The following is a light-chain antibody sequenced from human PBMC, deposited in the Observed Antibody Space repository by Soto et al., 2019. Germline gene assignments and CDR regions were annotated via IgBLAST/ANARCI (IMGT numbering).Light chain of an antibody. V-gene: IGLV1-51*02. J-gene: IGLJ3*02. Sequence: QSVLTQPPSVSGAPGQTVTISCSGSSSNIENNFASWYQQLPGTAPKLLIYENNKRPSGIPDRFSGSKSGPSATLGITGLQTGDEGGYYCAAWDASLSAGVFGGGTKVTVL. CDR2: ENN. CDR1: SSNIENNF. CDR3: AAWDASLSAGV.